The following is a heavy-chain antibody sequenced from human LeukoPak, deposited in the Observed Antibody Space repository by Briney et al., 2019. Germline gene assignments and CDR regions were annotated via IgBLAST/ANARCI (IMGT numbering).Heavy chain of an antibody. Sequence: PGGSLRLSCAASGFTFSSYGMHWVRPAPGKGLEWVAVISYDGSNKYYADSVKGRFTISRDNSKNTLYLQMNSLRAEDTAVYYCAKSGSYGMDVWGQGTTVTVSS. CDR2: ISYDGSNK. V-gene: IGHV3-30*18. J-gene: IGHJ6*02. CDR3: AKSGSYGMDV. D-gene: IGHD3-22*01. CDR1: GFTFSSYG.